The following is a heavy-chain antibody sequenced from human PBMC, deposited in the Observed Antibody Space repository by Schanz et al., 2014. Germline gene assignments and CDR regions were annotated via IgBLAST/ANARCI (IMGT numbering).Heavy chain of an antibody. CDR2: IIPILGIA. D-gene: IGHD2-2*01. J-gene: IGHJ3*02. V-gene: IGHV1-69*09. CDR1: GYTFISYG. CDR3: ARGTMPGTFDI. Sequence: QVQLVQSGTQVKKPGASVKVSCEASGYTFISYGISWVRQAPGQGLEWMGRIIPILGIANYAQKFQGRVTNTADKSTSTAYMELSSLRYEDTALYYCARGTMPGTFDIWGQGTMVTVSS.